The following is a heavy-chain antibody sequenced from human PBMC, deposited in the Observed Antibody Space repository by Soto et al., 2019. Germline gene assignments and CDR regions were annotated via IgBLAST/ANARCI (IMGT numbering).Heavy chain of an antibody. CDR2: ISSSSSYI. CDR3: ARDRHGDADY. Sequence: EVQLVESGGGLVKPGGSLRLSCAASGFTFSSYSMNWVRQAPGKGLEWVSSISSSSSYIYYADSVKGRFTISRDNAKNSLYLQMNSLRAEDTAAYYCARDRHGDADYWGQGTLVTVSS. D-gene: IGHD4-17*01. V-gene: IGHV3-21*01. J-gene: IGHJ4*02. CDR1: GFTFSSYS.